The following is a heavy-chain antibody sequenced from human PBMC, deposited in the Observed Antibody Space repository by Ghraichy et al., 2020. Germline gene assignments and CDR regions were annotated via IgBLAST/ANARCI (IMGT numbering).Heavy chain of an antibody. J-gene: IGHJ3*02. CDR2: VTRDGNV. CDR3: ARGDFYSSSSSRSFDI. Sequence: SETLSLTCAVYGEPFVDYSWSWIRQPRGQELEWTGEVTRDGNVNYNPSLESRVTISVDSTRKRFSLRLTSVTAADTAFYFCARGDFYSSSSSRSFDIWGRGTMVTVAS. CDR1: GEPFVDYS. V-gene: IGHV4-34*01. D-gene: IGHD6-13*01.